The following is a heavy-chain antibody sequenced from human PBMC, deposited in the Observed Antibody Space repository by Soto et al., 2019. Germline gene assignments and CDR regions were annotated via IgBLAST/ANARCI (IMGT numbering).Heavy chain of an antibody. CDR1: GGSISSGGYS. D-gene: IGHD3-10*01. CDR3: ARDSMVRGVHIQRARTYYYYYGMDV. J-gene: IGHJ6*02. Sequence: PSETLSLTCAVSGGSISSGGYSWSWIRQPPGKGLEWIGYIYHSGSTYYNPSLKSRVTISVDRSKNQFSLKLSSVTAADTAVYYCARDSMVRGVHIQRARTYYYYYGMDVWAQGTTVTVYS. V-gene: IGHV4-30-2*01. CDR2: IYHSGST.